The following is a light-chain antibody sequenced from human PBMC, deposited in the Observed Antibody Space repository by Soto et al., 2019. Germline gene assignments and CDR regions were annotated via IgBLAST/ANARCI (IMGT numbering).Light chain of an antibody. Sequence: EIVLTQSPATLSLSPGERATLSCRASQSVSSYLAWYQQKPGQAPRLLLYDASNRATGIPARCSGSGSGTDFTLTISSLEPKGFEVYYCQHRSNWSWTFGQG. CDR2: DAS. CDR3: QHRSNWSWT. CDR1: QSVSSY. J-gene: IGKJ1*01. V-gene: IGKV3-11*01.